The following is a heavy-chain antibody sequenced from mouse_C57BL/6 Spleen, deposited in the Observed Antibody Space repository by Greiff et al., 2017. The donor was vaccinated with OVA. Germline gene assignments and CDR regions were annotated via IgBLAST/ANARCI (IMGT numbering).Heavy chain of an antibody. CDR3: ARSGTKGGY. J-gene: IGHJ2*01. D-gene: IGHD1-1*01. CDR2: INPGSGST. Sequence: QVQLLQPGAELVQPGASVKMSCTASGYTFTSYWITWVKQSPGHGLEWIGDINPGSGSTNYNEKFKSKATLTVDKSSSTAYMQLSSLTSEDSAVYYCARSGTKGGYWGQGTTLTVSS. CDR1: GYTFTSYW. V-gene: IGHV1-55*01.